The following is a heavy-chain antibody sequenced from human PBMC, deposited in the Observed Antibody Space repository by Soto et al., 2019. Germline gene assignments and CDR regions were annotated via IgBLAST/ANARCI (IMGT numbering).Heavy chain of an antibody. CDR3: ARLYSSSSKNYYYYYMDV. CDR1: GDSVSSNSAA. Sequence: LSQTLSLTCAISGDSVSSNSAAWNWIRQSPSRGLEWLGRTYYRSKWYNDYAVSVKSRITINPDTSKNQFSLQLNSVTPEDTAVYYCARLYSSSSKNYYYYYMDVWGKGTTVTVSS. J-gene: IGHJ6*03. V-gene: IGHV6-1*01. CDR2: TYYRSKWYN. D-gene: IGHD6-6*01.